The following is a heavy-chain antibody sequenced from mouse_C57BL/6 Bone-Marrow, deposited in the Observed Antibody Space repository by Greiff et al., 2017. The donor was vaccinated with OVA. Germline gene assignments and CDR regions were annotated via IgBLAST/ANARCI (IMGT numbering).Heavy chain of an antibody. V-gene: IGHV1-15*01. J-gene: IGHJ2*01. CDR1: GYTFTDYE. CDR3: TRSYSNYGDLDY. CDR2: IDPENGGT. D-gene: IGHD2-5*01. Sequence: VQLQQSGAELVRPGASVTLSCKASGYTFTDYEMHWVKQTPVHGLEWIGAIDPENGGTAYNQKFKGKAILTADKSSSTAYMELRSLTSEDSSVYYCTRSYSNYGDLDYWGRGTTLTVSS.